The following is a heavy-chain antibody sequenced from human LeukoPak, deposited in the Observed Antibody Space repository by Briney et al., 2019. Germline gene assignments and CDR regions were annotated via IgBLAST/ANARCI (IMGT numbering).Heavy chain of an antibody. J-gene: IGHJ5*02. CDR2: IYYSGGT. Sequence: SETLSLTCTVSGGSIDNDYWSWIRQPPGKGLEWIGYIYYSGGTKYSPSLRSRVTISVDMSSHQFSLKLTSVTAADTAVYFCAKVHNWNGVMSFDPWGQGTLVSVSS. CDR3: AKVHNWNGVMSFDP. V-gene: IGHV4-59*01. D-gene: IGHD1-1*01. CDR1: GGSIDNDY.